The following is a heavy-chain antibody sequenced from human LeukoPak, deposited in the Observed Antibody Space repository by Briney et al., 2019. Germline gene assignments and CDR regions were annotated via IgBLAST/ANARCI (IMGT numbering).Heavy chain of an antibody. V-gene: IGHV4-34*01. Sequence: PSETLSLTCGVYGGSFSNYYWSCIRQPPGKGLEWIGEINHSGSTNYNPSLKSRVTISVDTSKNQFSLKLSSVTAANTAVYYCARSAVSGRYWAPFDYWGQGTLVTVSS. CDR2: INHSGST. J-gene: IGHJ4*02. CDR1: GGSFSNYY. CDR3: ARSAVSGRYWAPFDY. D-gene: IGHD2-15*01.